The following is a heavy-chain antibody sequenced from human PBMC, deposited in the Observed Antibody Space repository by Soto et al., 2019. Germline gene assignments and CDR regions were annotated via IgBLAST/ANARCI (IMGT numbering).Heavy chain of an antibody. Sequence: EEQLVESGGGLVKPGGSLRLSCAASQFSFSSYWMHWVRQVPGKGPAWVSRINHDGSKTEYADSVKDRFTISRDNTNNTLYLQMNSLRVEDTAMYYCVREPWGFSGTWYDYWGQGTLVTVSS. V-gene: IGHV3-74*01. CDR3: VREPWGFSGTWYDY. J-gene: IGHJ4*02. D-gene: IGHD6-13*01. CDR2: INHDGSKT. CDR1: QFSFSSYW.